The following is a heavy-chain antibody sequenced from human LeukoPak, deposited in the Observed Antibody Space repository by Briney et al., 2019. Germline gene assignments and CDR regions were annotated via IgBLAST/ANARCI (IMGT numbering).Heavy chain of an antibody. D-gene: IGHD3-10*01. CDR3: AKALIYGSGTYNAWVYGMDV. CDR1: GFTFSSYG. CDR2: ISYDGSNK. J-gene: IGHJ6*02. Sequence: PGRSLRLSCAASGFTFSSYGMHWVRQAPGKGLEWVAVISYDGSNKYYADSVKGRFTISRDNSKNTLYLQMNSLRAEDTAVYYCAKALIYGSGTYNAWVYGMDVWGQGTTVTVSS. V-gene: IGHV3-30*18.